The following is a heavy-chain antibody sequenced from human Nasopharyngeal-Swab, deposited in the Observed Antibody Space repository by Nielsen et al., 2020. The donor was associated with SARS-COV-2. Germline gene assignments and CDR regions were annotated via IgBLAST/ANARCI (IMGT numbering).Heavy chain of an antibody. CDR2: IYSGGST. V-gene: IGHV3-53*01. Sequence: GVLKISCAASGFTVSSNYMSWVRQAPGKGLEWVSVIYSGGSTYYADSVKGRFTISRDNSKNTLYLQMNSLRAEDTAVYYCATTVTTGTGDYWGQGTLVTVSS. D-gene: IGHD4-17*01. CDR1: GFTVSSNY. J-gene: IGHJ4*02. CDR3: ATTVTTGTGDY.